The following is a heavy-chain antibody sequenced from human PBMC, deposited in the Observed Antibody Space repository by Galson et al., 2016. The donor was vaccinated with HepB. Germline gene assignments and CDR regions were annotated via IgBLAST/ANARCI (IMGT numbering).Heavy chain of an antibody. CDR3: ARDCSGGSCYGYYYFVMDV. V-gene: IGHV3-21*06. D-gene: IGHD2-15*01. CDR1: GLTFSRYS. Sequence: SLRLSCAASGLTFSRYSMNWVRQAPGKGLEWVSSISSSSAYMYYADSVKGRFTISRDNAKNSLYPQMNSLRAEDTAVYYCARDCSGGSCYGYYYFVMDVWGQGTTVTVSS. CDR2: ISSSSAYM. J-gene: IGHJ6*02.